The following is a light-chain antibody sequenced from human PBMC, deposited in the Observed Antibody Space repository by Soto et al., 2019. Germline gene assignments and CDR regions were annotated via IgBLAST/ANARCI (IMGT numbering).Light chain of an antibody. J-gene: IGLJ1*01. Sequence: SVLTQPPSASGTPGQRVTISCSGSSSNIGSNTVNWYQQLPGTAPKLLIYGNNQRPSGVPDRFSGSKSGTSASLAISGLQSEDEADYYCATWDDSLNGVFGTGTKVTVL. CDR3: ATWDDSLNGV. CDR1: SSNIGSNT. V-gene: IGLV1-44*01. CDR2: GNN.